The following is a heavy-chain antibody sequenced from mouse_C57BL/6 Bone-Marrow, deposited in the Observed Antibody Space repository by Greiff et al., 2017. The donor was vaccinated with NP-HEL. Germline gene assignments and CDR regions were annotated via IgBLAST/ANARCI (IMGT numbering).Heavy chain of an antibody. V-gene: IGHV14-4*01. J-gene: IGHJ1*03. Sequence: EVQLQQSGAELVRPGASVKLSCTASGFNIKDDYMHWVKQRPEQGLEWIGWIDPENGDTEYASKFQGKATIPADTSSNTAYLQHSGLTSEDTAVYYCTTSYNGSSSPCWYFDVWGTGTTVTVSA. CDR2: IDPENGDT. CDR3: TTSYNGSSSPCWYFDV. D-gene: IGHD1-1*01. CDR1: GFNIKDDY.